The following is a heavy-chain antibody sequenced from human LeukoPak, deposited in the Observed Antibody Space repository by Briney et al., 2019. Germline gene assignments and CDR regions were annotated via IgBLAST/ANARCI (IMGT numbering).Heavy chain of an antibody. Sequence: SQTLSLTCAISGDSVSSNSAAWNWIRQSPSRGLEWLVRTYYRSKWYNDYAVSVKSRITINPDTSKNQFSLQLNSVTPEDTAVYYCARAAHLGYSSSWPEDYGMDVWGQGTTVTVSS. CDR3: ARAAHLGYSSSWPEDYGMDV. J-gene: IGHJ6*02. D-gene: IGHD6-13*01. V-gene: IGHV6-1*01. CDR2: TYYRSKWYN. CDR1: GDSVSSNSAA.